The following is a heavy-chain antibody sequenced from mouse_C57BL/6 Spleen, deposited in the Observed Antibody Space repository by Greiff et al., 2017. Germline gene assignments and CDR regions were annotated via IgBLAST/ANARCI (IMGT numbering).Heavy chain of an antibody. V-gene: IGHV1-82*01. J-gene: IGHJ3*01. CDR3: AREILYDGYYNRFAY. Sequence: QVQLQQSGPELVKPGASVKISCKASGYAFSSSWMNWVKQRPGKGLEWIGRIYPGDGDTNYNGKFKGKATLTADKSSSTAYMQLSSLTSEDAAVYFCAREILYDGYYNRFAYWGQGTLVTVSA. D-gene: IGHD2-3*01. CDR1: GYAFSSSW. CDR2: IYPGDGDT.